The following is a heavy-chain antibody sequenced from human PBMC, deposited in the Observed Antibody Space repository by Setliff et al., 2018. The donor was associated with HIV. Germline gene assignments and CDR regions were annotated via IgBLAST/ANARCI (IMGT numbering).Heavy chain of an antibody. CDR2: IRYDGDNK. CDR1: GFTFSGYG. D-gene: IGHD3-22*01. V-gene: IGHV3-30*02. J-gene: IGHJ4*02. CDR3: AKAFAYCSGYYPHPGSPDY. Sequence: GGSLRLSCAASGFTFSGYGMYWVRQAPGKGLGWVAFIRYDGDNKYYADSVKGRFTISRDNSKNTLYLQMNSLRAKDAAVYYCAKAFAYCSGYYPHPGSPDYWGRGTLVTVSS.